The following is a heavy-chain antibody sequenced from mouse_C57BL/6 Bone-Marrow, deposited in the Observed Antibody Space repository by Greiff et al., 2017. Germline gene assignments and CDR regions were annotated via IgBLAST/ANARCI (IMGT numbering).Heavy chain of an antibody. CDR2: IDPSDSYT. J-gene: IGHJ2*01. CDR3: ARGADY. V-gene: IGHV1-59*01. CDR1: GYTFTSYW. Sequence: QVQLQQPGAELVRPGTSVKLSCKASGYTFTSYWMHWVKQRPGQGLEWIGVIDPSDSYTNYNQKFKGKATLTVDTSSSTAYMQLSSLTSEDSAVYYCARGADYWGTGTTLTVSS.